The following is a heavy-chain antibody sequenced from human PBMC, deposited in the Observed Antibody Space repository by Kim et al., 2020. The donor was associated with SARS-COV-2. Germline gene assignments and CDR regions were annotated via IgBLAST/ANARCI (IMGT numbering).Heavy chain of an antibody. Sequence: ASVKVSCKASGYTFTANAITWVRQAPGQGLEWMGWINTNTGNPTYAPGFTGRFLFSLDTSVSSAYLEISGLKAEYTAVYYCARTIAADYWGQGTLVTVSS. CDR1: GYTFTANA. CDR2: INTNTGNP. V-gene: IGHV7-4-1*02. CDR3: ARTIAADY. D-gene: IGHD2-15*01. J-gene: IGHJ4*02.